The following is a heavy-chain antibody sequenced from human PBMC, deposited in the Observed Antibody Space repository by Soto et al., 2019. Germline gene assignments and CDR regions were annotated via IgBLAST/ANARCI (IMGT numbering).Heavy chain of an antibody. CDR1: GYTFTGYY. CDR3: ARDLDDYIWGRVRRGTGWFDP. V-gene: IGHV1-2*04. J-gene: IGHJ5*02. Sequence: ASVKVSCKASGYTFTGYYMHWVRQAPGQGLEWMGWINPNSGGTNYAQKFQGWVTMTRDTSISTAYMELSRLRSDDTAGYYCARDLDDYIWGRVRRGTGWFDPWGQGTLVTVSS. CDR2: INPNSGGT. D-gene: IGHD3-16*01.